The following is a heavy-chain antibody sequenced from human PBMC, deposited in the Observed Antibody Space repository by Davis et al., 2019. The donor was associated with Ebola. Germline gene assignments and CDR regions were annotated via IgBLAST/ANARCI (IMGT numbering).Heavy chain of an antibody. CDR3: AAGEEQWLVGAGTNYYYDMSV. D-gene: IGHD6-19*01. CDR1: GYTFTSYA. CDR2: INAGNGNT. J-gene: IGHJ6*04. V-gene: IGHV1-3*01. Sequence: AASVKVSCKASGYTFTSYAMHWVRQAPGQRLEWMGWINAGNGNTKYSQKFQGRVTITRDTSASTAYMELRSLRSDDTAVYYCAAGEEQWLVGAGTNYYYDMSVWGRGTTVTVSS.